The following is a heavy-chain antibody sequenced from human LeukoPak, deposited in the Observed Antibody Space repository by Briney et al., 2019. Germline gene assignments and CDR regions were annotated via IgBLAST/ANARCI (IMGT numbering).Heavy chain of an antibody. CDR2: IIPIFGTA. V-gene: IGHV1-69*13. D-gene: IGHD3-3*01. J-gene: IGHJ5*02. CDR3: ARVGDFWSGYPQRNWFDP. CDR1: GGTFSSYA. Sequence: ASVKVSCKASGGTFSSYAIIWVRQAPGQGLEWMGGIIPIFGTANYAQKFQGRVTITADESTSTAYMELSSLRSEDTAVYYCARVGDFWSGYPQRNWFDPWGQGTLVTVSS.